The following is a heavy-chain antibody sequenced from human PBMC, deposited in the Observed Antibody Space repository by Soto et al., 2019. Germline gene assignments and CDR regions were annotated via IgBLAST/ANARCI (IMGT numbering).Heavy chain of an antibody. CDR3: ARIAPGGSGGGGDY. CDR2: TYYRSKWYN. J-gene: IGHJ4*02. Sequence: SQTLSLTCAIPGDSVSSNNAAWNWVRQSPSRGLEWLGRTYYRSKWYNDYAVSVKSRIAINPDTSKNQFSLHLNSVTPEDTAMYYCARIAPGGSGGGGDYWGQGTLVTVSS. V-gene: IGHV6-1*01. CDR1: GDSVSSNNAA. D-gene: IGHD6-19*01.